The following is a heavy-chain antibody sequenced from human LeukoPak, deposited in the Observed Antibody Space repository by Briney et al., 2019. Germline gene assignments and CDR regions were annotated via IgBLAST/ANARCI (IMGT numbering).Heavy chain of an antibody. CDR1: GYTFTSYY. CDR3: ARESLAAAGMSANFDY. CDR2: INPSGGST. J-gene: IGHJ4*02. V-gene: IGHV1-46*01. D-gene: IGHD6-13*01. Sequence: GASVKVSCKASGYTFTSYYMHWVRQAPGQGLEWMGIINPSGGSTSYAQKFQGRVTMTRDMPTSTVYMELSSLRSEDTAVYYCARESLAAAGMSANFDYWGQGTLVTVSS.